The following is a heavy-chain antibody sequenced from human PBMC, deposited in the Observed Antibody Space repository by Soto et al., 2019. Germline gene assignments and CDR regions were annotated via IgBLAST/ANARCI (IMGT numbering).Heavy chain of an antibody. CDR2: ISPDNGNT. CDR3: ARDQPPGYCSSTSCYGRYYYYGMDV. Sequence: ASVKVSCKASGYTFTSHAMHWVRQAPGQRLEWMGWISPDNGNTNYAQKLQGRVTMTTDTSTSTAYMELRSLRSDDTAVYYCARDQPPGYCSSTSCYGRYYYYGMDVWGQGTTVTVSS. D-gene: IGHD2-2*03. J-gene: IGHJ6*02. CDR1: GYTFTSHA. V-gene: IGHV1-18*01.